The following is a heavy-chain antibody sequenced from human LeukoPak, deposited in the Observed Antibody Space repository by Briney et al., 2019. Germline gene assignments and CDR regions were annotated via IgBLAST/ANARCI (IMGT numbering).Heavy chain of an antibody. CDR2: IIPIFGIA. CDR3: ARAVAARPFDP. V-gene: IGHV1-69*04. D-gene: IGHD6-6*01. Sequence: SVKVSCKASGGTFSSYAISWVRQAPGQGLEWMGRIIPIFGIANYAQKFQGRVTITADKSTSTAYMELSSLRSEDTAAYYCARAVAARPFDPWGQGTLVTVSS. CDR1: GGTFSSYA. J-gene: IGHJ5*02.